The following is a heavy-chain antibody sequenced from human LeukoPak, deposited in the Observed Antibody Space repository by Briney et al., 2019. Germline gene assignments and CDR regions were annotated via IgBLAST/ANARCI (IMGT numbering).Heavy chain of an antibody. V-gene: IGHV4-34*01. D-gene: IGHD3-22*01. Sequence: SETLSLTCAVYGGSFSGYYWSWIRQPPGKGLEWIGEINHSGSTNYNPSLKSRVTISVDTSKNHFSLKLSSVTAADTAVYYCATAEYSSGYYSFDYWGQGTLVTVSS. CDR3: ATAEYSSGYYSFDY. CDR2: INHSGST. CDR1: GGSFSGYY. J-gene: IGHJ4*02.